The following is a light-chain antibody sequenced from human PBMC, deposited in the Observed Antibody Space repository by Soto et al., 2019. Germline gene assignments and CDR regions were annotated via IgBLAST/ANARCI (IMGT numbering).Light chain of an antibody. CDR2: DAS. CDR3: QQFNSSPYT. CDR1: QGISSA. J-gene: IGKJ2*01. Sequence: AIQLTQSPSSLSASVGDRFTITCRASQGISSALAWYQQKPGKAPKVLICDASSLESGVPSRLSGSGSGTDFTLTISSLHPEDFATYYCQQFNSSPYTIGHGAKLEIK. V-gene: IGKV1-13*02.